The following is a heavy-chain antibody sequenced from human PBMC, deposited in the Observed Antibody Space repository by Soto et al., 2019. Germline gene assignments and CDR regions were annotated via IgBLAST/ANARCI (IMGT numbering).Heavy chain of an antibody. V-gene: IGHV1-2*04. CDR3: ARGPGHGAFDI. J-gene: IGHJ3*02. CDR1: GYTFSDYY. D-gene: IGHD3-10*01. Sequence: QVQLVQSGAEVKKPGASVKDSCKASGYTFSDYYMHWWRQAPGQGLEWMGWINPNSGGTNYAQKFQGCVTMTRDTSISTVYMELTRLKSDDTAVYYCARGPGHGAFDIWGQGTMVTVSS. CDR2: INPNSGGT.